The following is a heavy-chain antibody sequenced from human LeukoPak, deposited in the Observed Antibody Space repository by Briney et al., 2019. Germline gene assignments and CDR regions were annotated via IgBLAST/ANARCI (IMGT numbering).Heavy chain of an antibody. CDR1: GFTFSSYE. CDR2: ISSSGSTI. Sequence: GGSLRLSCAAPGFTFSSYEMNWVRQAPGKGLEWVSYISSSGSTIYYADSVKGRFTISRDNAKNSLYLQMNSLRAEDTAVYYCARVDLDKAFDIWGQGTMVTVSS. CDR3: ARVDLDKAFDI. D-gene: IGHD2-2*03. V-gene: IGHV3-48*03. J-gene: IGHJ3*02.